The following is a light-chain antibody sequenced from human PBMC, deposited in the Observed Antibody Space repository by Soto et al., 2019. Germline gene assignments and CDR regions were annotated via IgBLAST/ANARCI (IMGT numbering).Light chain of an antibody. J-gene: IGLJ1*01. CDR1: SNDVGGYNY. CDR2: EVN. V-gene: IGLV2-8*01. CDR3: SSFAVSNSFV. Sequence: QSALTQPPSASGSPGQSVTISCTGTSNDVGGYNYVSWHQQHPGKAPKLMIYEVNKRPSGVPDRFSGSKSGNTASLTVSGLQAEDEADYYCSSFAVSNSFVFGAGTKVTVL.